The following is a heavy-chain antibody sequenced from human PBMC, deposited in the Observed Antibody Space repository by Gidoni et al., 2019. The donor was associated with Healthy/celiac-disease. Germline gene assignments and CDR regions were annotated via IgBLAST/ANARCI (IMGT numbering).Heavy chain of an antibody. CDR1: GFTFSSYA. CDR3: AKTGIRITMIVVVTHDAFDI. Sequence: EVPLLESGGGLVLPGGSLRLSCAASGFTFSSYAMSWVRQDPGKGLEWVSAISGSGGRTYYAESVKGRFTISRDNSKNTLYLQMNSLRAEDTAVYYCAKTGIRITMIVVVTHDAFDIWGQGTMVTVSS. D-gene: IGHD3-22*01. CDR2: ISGSGGRT. J-gene: IGHJ3*02. V-gene: IGHV3-23*01.